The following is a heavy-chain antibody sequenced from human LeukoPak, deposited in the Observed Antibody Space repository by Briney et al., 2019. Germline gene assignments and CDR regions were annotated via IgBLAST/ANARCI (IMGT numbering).Heavy chain of an antibody. Sequence: ASVKVSCKASGYTFTGYYMHWVRQAPGQGLEWMGWINPNSGGTNYAQKFQGRVTMTRDTSISTAYMELSSLRSQDTAVYYCARGNYGSGSYYNPIYYFDYWGQGTLVTVSS. CDR2: INPNSGGT. J-gene: IGHJ4*02. D-gene: IGHD3-10*01. CDR3: ARGNYGSGSYYNPIYYFDY. V-gene: IGHV1-2*02. CDR1: GYTFTGYY.